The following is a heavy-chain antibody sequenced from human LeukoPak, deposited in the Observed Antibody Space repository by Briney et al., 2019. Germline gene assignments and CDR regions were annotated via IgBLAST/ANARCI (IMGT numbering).Heavy chain of an antibody. V-gene: IGHV1-69*13. CDR2: IIPIFGTA. D-gene: IGHD3-22*01. J-gene: IGHJ4*02. CDR1: GGTFSSYA. Sequence: VKVSCKASGGTFSSYAISWVRQAPGQGLEWMGGIIPIFGTANYAQKFQGRVTITADKSTSTAYMELSRLRSDDTAVYYCASQPSYDSSGYLWGQGTLVTVSS. CDR3: ASQPSYDSSGYL.